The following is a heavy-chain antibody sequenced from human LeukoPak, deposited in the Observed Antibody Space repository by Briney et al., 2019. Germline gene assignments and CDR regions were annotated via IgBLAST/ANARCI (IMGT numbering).Heavy chain of an antibody. CDR3: ARAIASSGSRLFDY. CDR1: GGSLSGFY. D-gene: IGHD3-10*01. J-gene: IGHJ4*02. V-gene: IGHV4-34*01. Sequence: PSETLSLTCAVSGGSLSGFYCWSWIRQPPGKGLEWIGEINHSGTTNYNPSLNSRVTISVDMSKNQFSLKLNSVTAADAAVYYCARAIASSGSRLFDYWGQGTLVTVSS. CDR2: INHSGTT.